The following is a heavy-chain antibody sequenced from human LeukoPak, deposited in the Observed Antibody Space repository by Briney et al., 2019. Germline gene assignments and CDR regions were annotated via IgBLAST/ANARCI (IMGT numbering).Heavy chain of an antibody. J-gene: IGHJ4*02. Sequence: SETLSLTCVVSGGSISSSSWWSWVRQPPGKGLEWIGEIYHSGSTNYNPSLKSRVTISVDKSKNQFSLKLSSVTAADTAVYYCARFTPDKYYDSTGYYSNCFDYWGQGTLVTVSS. CDR2: IYHSGST. CDR3: ARFTPDKYYDSTGYYSNCFDY. V-gene: IGHV4-4*02. D-gene: IGHD3-22*01. CDR1: GGSISSSSW.